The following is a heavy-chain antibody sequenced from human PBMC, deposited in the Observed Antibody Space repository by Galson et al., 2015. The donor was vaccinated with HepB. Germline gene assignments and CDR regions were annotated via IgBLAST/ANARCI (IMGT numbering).Heavy chain of an antibody. J-gene: IGHJ5*02. D-gene: IGHD6-13*01. CDR3: AGGKYSSSWYSNLNWFDP. CDR1: GGSIRNNNYY. CDR2: ILYTGST. Sequence: SETLSLTCTVSGGSIRNNNYYWTWIRQTPGKGLEWIGNILYTGSTYSNPSLKSRLTISVDTSNNQFSLRLSSVTAADTAVYYCAGGKYSSSWYSNLNWFDPWGQGTLVTVSS. V-gene: IGHV4-39*01.